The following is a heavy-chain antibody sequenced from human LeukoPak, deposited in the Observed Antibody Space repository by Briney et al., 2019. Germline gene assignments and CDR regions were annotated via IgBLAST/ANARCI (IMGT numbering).Heavy chain of an antibody. D-gene: IGHD6-13*01. CDR1: GYTFTGYY. CDR3: ARDRLASSWYGDWFDP. J-gene: IGHJ5*02. Sequence: ASVKVSCKASGYTFTGYYMHWVRQAPGQGLEWMGWINPNSGGTNYAQKFQGRVTMTRDTSISTAYMELSRLRSDDTAVYYCARDRLASSWYGDWFDPWGQGTLVTVSS. V-gene: IGHV1-2*02. CDR2: INPNSGGT.